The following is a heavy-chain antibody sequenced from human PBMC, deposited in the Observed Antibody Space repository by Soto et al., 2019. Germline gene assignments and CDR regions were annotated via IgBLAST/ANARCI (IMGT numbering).Heavy chain of an antibody. CDR3: ARENSVQAWLHHFDH. CDR1: GFTFSNYW. D-gene: IGHD5-18*01. CDR2: TNQDGSII. J-gene: IGHJ4*02. Sequence: EVQLVESGGGLVQPGGSLRLSCAASGFTFSNYWMHWVRQAPGKGLVWVSRTNQDGSIINYADSVKGRFTISRDNAKNTLYLEMNSLRAEDTAVYYCARENSVQAWLHHFDHWGLGTLVTVSS. V-gene: IGHV3-74*01.